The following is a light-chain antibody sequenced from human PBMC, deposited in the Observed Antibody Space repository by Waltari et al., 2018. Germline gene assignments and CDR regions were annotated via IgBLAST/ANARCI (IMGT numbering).Light chain of an antibody. V-gene: IGKV3-20*01. Sequence: EIVLTQSPGTLSLSSGERANLSCRASQSVGRSLAWYQQKPGQAPRLLIYGASNRAAGIPDRFSGSWSGTDFSLTISRLEPEDFVVYYCQHYVRLPATFGQGTKVEIK. CDR2: GAS. J-gene: IGKJ1*01. CDR1: QSVGRS. CDR3: QHYVRLPAT.